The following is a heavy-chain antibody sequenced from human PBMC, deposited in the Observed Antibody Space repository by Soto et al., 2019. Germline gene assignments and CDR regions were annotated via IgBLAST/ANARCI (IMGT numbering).Heavy chain of an antibody. D-gene: IGHD3-3*01. J-gene: IGHJ5*02. Sequence: LSLTCTVSGGSISSSSFYWGWIRQPPGKGLEWIGSIYYSGSTYYNPSLKSRVTISVDTSKNQFSLKLSSVTAADTAVYYCARQTYYDFWSGPSPEDWFDPWGQGTLVTVSS. CDR2: IYYSGST. CDR1: GGSISSSSFY. CDR3: ARQTYYDFWSGPSPEDWFDP. V-gene: IGHV4-39*01.